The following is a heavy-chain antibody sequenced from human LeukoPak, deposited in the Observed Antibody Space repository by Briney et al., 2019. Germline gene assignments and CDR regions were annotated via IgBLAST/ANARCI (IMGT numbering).Heavy chain of an antibody. CDR1: GFTFSSYG. J-gene: IGHJ6*02. V-gene: IGHV3-30*18. D-gene: IGHD4-17*01. CDR2: ISYDGSNK. CDR3: AKDPWGGDYGDYVNYYGMDV. Sequence: GGSLRLSCAASGFTFSSYGMHWVRQAPGKGLEGVAVISYDGSNKYYADSVKGRFTISRDNSKNTLYLQMNSLRAEDTAVYYCAKDPWGGDYGDYVNYYGMDVWGQGTTVTVSS.